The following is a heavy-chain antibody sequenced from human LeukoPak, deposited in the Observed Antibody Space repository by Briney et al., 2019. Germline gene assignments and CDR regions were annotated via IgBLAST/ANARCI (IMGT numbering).Heavy chain of an antibody. D-gene: IGHD2-2*01. V-gene: IGHV4-38-2*02. CDR2: TYHSGST. J-gene: IGHJ4*02. CDR1: GYSISSGYY. Sequence: PSETLSLTCTVSGYSISSGYYWGWIRQPPAKGLEWIGSTYHSGSTYYNPSLKSRVTISVDTSKNQFSLKLSSVTAADTAVYYCARSSCSSTSCSYFDYWGQGTLVTVSS. CDR3: ARSSCSSTSCSYFDY.